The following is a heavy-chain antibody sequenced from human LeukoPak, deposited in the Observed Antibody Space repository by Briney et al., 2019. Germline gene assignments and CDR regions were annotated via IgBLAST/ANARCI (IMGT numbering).Heavy chain of an antibody. CDR2: INPNSGGT. Sequence: AASVKVSCKASGYTFTGYYMHWVRQAPGQGLEWMGWINPNSGGTNYAQKFQGRVTMTRDTSISTAYMELSRLRSDDTAVYYCARGLGRATHNYFDYWGQGTLVTVSS. CDR1: GYTFTGYY. J-gene: IGHJ4*02. CDR3: ARGLGRATHNYFDY. V-gene: IGHV1-2*02. D-gene: IGHD1-26*01.